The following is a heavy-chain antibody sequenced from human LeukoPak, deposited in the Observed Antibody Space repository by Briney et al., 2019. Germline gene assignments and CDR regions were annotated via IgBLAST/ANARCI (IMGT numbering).Heavy chain of an antibody. J-gene: IGHJ5*02. V-gene: IGHV5-51*01. CDR1: GYSLTSYW. CDR2: MYPGDSDT. D-gene: IGHD1-14*01. Sequence: EALKLYCKCSGYSLTSYWMGWVRQMPRKGLEGLGIMYPGDSDTRYSPSFQGQVHISADKSLSTAYLQWSSLQASDTAMYCCARLDHRLTWFDPWGQGTLVTVSS. CDR3: ARLDHRLTWFDP.